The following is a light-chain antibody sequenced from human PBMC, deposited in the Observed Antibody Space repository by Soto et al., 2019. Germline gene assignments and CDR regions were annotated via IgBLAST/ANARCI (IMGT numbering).Light chain of an antibody. CDR1: SANIGNNY. CDR2: GDA. Sequence: QAVVTQPPSVYAAPGQKVTISCSGSSANIGNNYVSWYQQLPGTAPKLLICGDAKRRSGIPDRFSGSKAGASATLAITGLQPGDEAEYYCASWDIGLSVGVFGEGTKLTVL. CDR3: ASWDIGLSVGV. V-gene: IGLV1-51*02. J-gene: IGLJ3*02.